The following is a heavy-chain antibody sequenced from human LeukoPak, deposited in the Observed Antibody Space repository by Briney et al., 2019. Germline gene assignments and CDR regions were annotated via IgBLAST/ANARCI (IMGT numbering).Heavy chain of an antibody. D-gene: IGHD4-17*01. CDR1: GYTFTGYY. Sequence: GSVKVSCKASGYTFTGYYMHWVRQAPGQGLEWMGGINPNSGGTNYAQKFQGRVTMTRDTSISTAYMELSRLRSDDTAVYYCARQHDYGDYSFGYWGQGTLVTVSS. J-gene: IGHJ4*02. V-gene: IGHV1-2*02. CDR3: ARQHDYGDYSFGY. CDR2: INPNSGGT.